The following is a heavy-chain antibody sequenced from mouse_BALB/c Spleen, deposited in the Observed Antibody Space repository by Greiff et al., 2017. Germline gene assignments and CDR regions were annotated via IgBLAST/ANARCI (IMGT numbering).Heavy chain of an antibody. CDR2: IYPGNVNT. Sequence: QVQLQQSGPELVKPGASVRISCKASGYTFTSYYIHWVKQRPGQGLEWIGWIYPGNVNTKYNEKFKGKATLTADKSSSTAYMQLSSLTSEDSAVYFCARYDYGSVWDYWGQGTTLTVSS. CDR1: GYTFTSYY. CDR3: ARYDYGSVWDY. V-gene: IGHV1S56*01. D-gene: IGHD2-4*01. J-gene: IGHJ2*01.